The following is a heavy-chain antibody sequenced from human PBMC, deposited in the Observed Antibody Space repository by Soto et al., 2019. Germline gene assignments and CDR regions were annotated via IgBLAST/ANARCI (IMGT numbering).Heavy chain of an antibody. CDR2: IFWDDDK. CDR1: GFSLTTSGVA. CDR3: AHSSPYYDCWSARWKNWFDP. V-gene: IGHV2-5*02. Sequence: QITLRASGPTLVKPTQTLTLTCTFSGFSLTTSGVAVGWIRQPPRKALEWLALIFWDDDKRYSPSRKSRLTIPKDTSKNQVVLTMTNMDPVDTATYYCAHSSPYYDCWSARWKNWFDPWGQGTLVTVSS. D-gene: IGHD3-3*01. J-gene: IGHJ5*02.